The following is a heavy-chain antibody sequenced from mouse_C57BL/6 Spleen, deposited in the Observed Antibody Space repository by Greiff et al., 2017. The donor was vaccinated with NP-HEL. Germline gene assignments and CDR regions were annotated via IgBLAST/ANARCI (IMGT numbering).Heavy chain of an antibody. CDR2: IDPSDSYT. CDR1: GYTFTSYW. Sequence: VQLQQPGAELVKPGASVKLSCKASGYTFTSYWMQWVKQRPGQGLEWIGEIDPSDSYTNYNQKFKGKATLTVDTSSSTAYMQLSSLTSEDSAVYYCARGGYWYFDGWGTGTTVTVSS. J-gene: IGHJ1*03. V-gene: IGHV1-50*01. CDR3: ARGGYWYFDG. D-gene: IGHD1-1*02.